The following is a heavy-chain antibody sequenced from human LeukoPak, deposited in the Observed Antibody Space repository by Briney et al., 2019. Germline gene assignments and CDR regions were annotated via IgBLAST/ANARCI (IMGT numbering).Heavy chain of an antibody. V-gene: IGHV4-4*02. CDR1: GGSISSSNW. D-gene: IGHD3-22*01. CDR2: IYHSGST. CDR3: ARVGYYDSSGPT. J-gene: IGHJ5*02. Sequence: SETLSLTCAVSGGSISSSNWRSWVRQPPGKGLEWIGEIYHSGSTNYNPSLKSRVTISVDKSKNQFSLKLSSVTAADTAVYYCARVGYYDSSGPTWGQGTLVTVSS.